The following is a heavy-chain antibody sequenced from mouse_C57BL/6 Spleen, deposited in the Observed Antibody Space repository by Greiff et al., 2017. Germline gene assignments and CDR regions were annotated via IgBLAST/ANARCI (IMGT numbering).Heavy chain of an antibody. CDR1: GYTFTTTP. Sequence: QVQLQQSGAELVKPGASVKMSCKASGYTFTTTPIEWMKQNHGQSLEWIGNFYPSNDDTKYTEKFTGKATLTVETSSRTVYLELSRLTSDDSAFYCCSSGYVGLFDYWGQGTTLTVS. CDR2: FYPSNDDT. J-gene: IGHJ2*01. D-gene: IGHD2-2*01. CDR3: SSGYVGLFDY. V-gene: IGHV1-47*01.